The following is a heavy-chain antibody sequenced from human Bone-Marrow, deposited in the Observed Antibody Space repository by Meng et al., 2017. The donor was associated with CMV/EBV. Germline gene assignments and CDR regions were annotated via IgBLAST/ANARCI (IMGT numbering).Heavy chain of an antibody. CDR3: ARDDY. Sequence: ASVKVSCKASGYTFSSYGVTWMRQAPGQGLEWMGWINHNSGGTNYAQKFQGRVTMTRDTAISTAYMELSRLRSDDTAVYYGARDDYWGQGTLVTVSS. CDR2: INHNSGGT. V-gene: IGHV1-2*02. J-gene: IGHJ4*02. CDR1: GYTFSSYG.